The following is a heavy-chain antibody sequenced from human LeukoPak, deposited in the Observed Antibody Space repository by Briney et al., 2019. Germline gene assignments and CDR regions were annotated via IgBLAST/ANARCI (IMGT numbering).Heavy chain of an antibody. CDR1: GLTFSTYS. CDR2: ISSDSGTI. V-gene: IGHV3-48*01. J-gene: IGHJ5*02. Sequence: PGGSLRLSCGASGLTFSTYSMNLVRQAPGKGLEWVSYISSDSGTIYYADSVKGRFTISRDNAKNSLYLQMNSLRAEDTAVYYCARAAQPGFDPWGQGTLVTVSS. D-gene: IGHD1-14*01. CDR3: ARAAQPGFDP.